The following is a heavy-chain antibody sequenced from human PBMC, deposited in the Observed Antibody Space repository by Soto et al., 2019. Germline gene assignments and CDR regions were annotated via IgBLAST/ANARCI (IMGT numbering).Heavy chain of an antibody. CDR2: ISYDGSNK. CDR3: AKDRAAAGRYYYYGMDV. J-gene: IGHJ6*02. CDR1: GFTFSSYG. V-gene: IGHV3-30*18. Sequence: HPGGSLRLSCAASGFTFSSYGMHWVRQAPGKGLEWVAVISYDGSNKYYADSVKGRFTISRDNSKNTLYLQMNSLRAEDTAVYYCAKDRAAAGRYYYYGMDVWGQGTTVTVSS. D-gene: IGHD6-13*01.